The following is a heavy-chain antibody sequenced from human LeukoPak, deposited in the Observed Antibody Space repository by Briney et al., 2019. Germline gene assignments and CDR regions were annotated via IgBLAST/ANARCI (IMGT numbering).Heavy chain of an antibody. D-gene: IGHD2-15*01. CDR2: INHSGST. J-gene: IGHJ4*02. V-gene: IGHV4-34*01. CDR1: GGSLSGYY. Sequence: SSETLSLTCAVYGGSLSGYYWSWIRQPPGKGLEWIGEINHSGSTNYNPSLKSRVTISVDTSKNKFSLKLSSVTAADTAVYYCAREAHCSGGSCYYADYWGQGNLVTVSS. CDR3: AREAHCSGGSCYYADY.